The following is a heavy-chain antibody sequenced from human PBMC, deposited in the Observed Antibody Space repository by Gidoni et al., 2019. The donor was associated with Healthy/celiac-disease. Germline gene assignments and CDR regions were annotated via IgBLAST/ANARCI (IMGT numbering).Heavy chain of an antibody. V-gene: IGHV4-59*08. J-gene: IGHJ4*02. CDR1: GGSISSYY. CDR2: IYYSGST. D-gene: IGHD6-19*01. Sequence: LQESGPGLVKTSETLSLTCTVSGGSISSYYWSWIRQPPGKGLEWIGYIYYSGSTNYNPSLKSRVTISVDTSKNQFSLKLSSVTAADPAVYYCARGGGSGWAFEYWGQGTLVTVSS. CDR3: ARGGGSGWAFEY.